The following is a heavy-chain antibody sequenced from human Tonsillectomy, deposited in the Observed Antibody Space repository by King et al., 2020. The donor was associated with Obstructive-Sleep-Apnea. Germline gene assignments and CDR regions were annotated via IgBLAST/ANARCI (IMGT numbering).Heavy chain of an antibody. J-gene: IGHJ6*02. V-gene: IGHV3-66*01. CDR3: ATSSGYYFTEYGMDV. CDR1: GFSVSRNY. CDR2: IYSGGST. D-gene: IGHD3-22*01. Sequence: VQLVESGGGLVQPGGSLRLSCAASGFSVSRNYMTWVRQAPGKGLEWVSVIYSGGSTEYADSVKGRFTISRDNSKNTLYLQMNGLRAEDTAVYYWATSSGYYFTEYGMDVWGQGTTVTVSS.